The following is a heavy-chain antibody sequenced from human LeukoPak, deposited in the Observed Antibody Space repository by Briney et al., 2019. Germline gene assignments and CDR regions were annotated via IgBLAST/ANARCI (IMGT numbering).Heavy chain of an antibody. CDR3: ARDSYYYGSGSYYY. CDR2: IYSGGNT. CDR1: GFTVSSNH. Sequence: GGSLRLSCAASGFTVSSNHMSWVRQAPGKGLEWVSVIYSGGNTYYADSVKGRFTISRDNFKNTLYLQMNSLRAEDTAVYFCARDSYYYGSGSYYYWGQGTLVTVSS. V-gene: IGHV3-53*01. D-gene: IGHD3-10*01. J-gene: IGHJ4*02.